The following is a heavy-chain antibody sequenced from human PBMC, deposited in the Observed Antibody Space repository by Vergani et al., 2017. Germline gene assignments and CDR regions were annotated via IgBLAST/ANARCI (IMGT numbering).Heavy chain of an antibody. Sequence: EVQLVESGGGLVQPGRSLRLSCAASGFTFDDYAMHWVRQAPGKGLEWVSGISWNSGSIGYADSVKGRFTISRDNAKNSLYLQMNSLRAEDTALYYCAKGYCSRTSCYLDPWGQGTLVTVSS. V-gene: IGHV3-9*01. CDR1: GFTFDDYA. D-gene: IGHD2-2*01. CDR2: ISWNSGSI. CDR3: AKGYCSRTSCYLDP. J-gene: IGHJ5*02.